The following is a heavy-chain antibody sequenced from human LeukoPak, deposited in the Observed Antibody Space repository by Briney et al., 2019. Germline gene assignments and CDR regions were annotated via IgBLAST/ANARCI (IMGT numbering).Heavy chain of an antibody. CDR3: ARVKMGATVSDYYYYYMDV. V-gene: IGHV3-64*02. CDR2: ITSNGAYT. CDR1: GFIFSDYT. J-gene: IGHJ6*03. D-gene: IGHD1-26*01. Sequence: PGGSLRLSCAASGFIFSDYTIHWVRQAPGKRLQAVSAITSNGAYTHYADSVKGRFTISRDNSRNAVFLQMGSLRIEDMAVYYCARVKMGATVSDYYYYYMDVWGKGTTVTVSS.